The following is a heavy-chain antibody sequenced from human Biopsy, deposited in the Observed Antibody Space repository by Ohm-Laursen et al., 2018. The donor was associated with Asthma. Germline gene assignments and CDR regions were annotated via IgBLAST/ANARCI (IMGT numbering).Heavy chain of an antibody. Sequence: SLRLSCAASGFTFRSYAMHWVRQAPGKGLEWVAGIFFDGNNKYYADSVKGRFTISRDNSKDTLYLQVNSLRGDDTAVYYCARGKTWGRSYYFDYWGQGTLVTVSS. CDR1: GFTFRSYA. CDR2: IFFDGNNK. J-gene: IGHJ4*02. V-gene: IGHV3-30-3*01. CDR3: ARGKTWGRSYYFDY. D-gene: IGHD6-6*01.